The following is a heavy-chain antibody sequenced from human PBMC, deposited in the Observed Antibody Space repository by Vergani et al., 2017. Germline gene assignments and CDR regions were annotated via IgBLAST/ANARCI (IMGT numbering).Heavy chain of an antibody. Sequence: QMQLVQSGPEVKKPGTSVKVSCKASGFTFTSSAMQWVRQARGQRLEWIGWIVVGSGNTNYAQKFQERVTITRARSTSTAYMELSRLRSEDTAVYYCAADSGMATITGWYFDLWGRGTLVTVSS. J-gene: IGHJ2*01. CDR3: AADSGMATITGWYFDL. D-gene: IGHD5-24*01. CDR2: IVVGSGNT. V-gene: IGHV1-58*02. CDR1: GFTFTSSA.